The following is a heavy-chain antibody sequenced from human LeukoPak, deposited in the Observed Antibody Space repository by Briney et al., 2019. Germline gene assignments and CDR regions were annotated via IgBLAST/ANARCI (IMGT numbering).Heavy chain of an antibody. CDR2: ISSSGST. Sequence: KASETLSLTCTVSGGSISSYYWSWIRQPPGKGLEWIGYISSSGSTNYNPSLKSRVTISIDTSKNQFSLKLSSVTAADTAVYYCARGKVGATRWFDPWGQGTPVTVSS. J-gene: IGHJ5*02. CDR3: ARGKVGATRWFDP. CDR1: GGSISSYY. D-gene: IGHD1-26*01. V-gene: IGHV4-59*08.